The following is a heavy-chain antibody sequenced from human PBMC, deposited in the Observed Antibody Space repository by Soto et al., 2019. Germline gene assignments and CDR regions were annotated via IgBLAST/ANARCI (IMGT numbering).Heavy chain of an antibody. V-gene: IGHV5-51*01. Sequence: PGESLKISCKGSGYSFAGYWITWVRQMPGKGLEWMGIIYPGDSDTRYSPSFQGQVTISADKSISTAYLQWSSLKASDTAMYYCARGLAAAGTHYYYYGMDVWGQGTTVTVSS. CDR2: IYPGDSDT. CDR3: ARGLAAAGTHYYYYGMDV. CDR1: GYSFAGYW. J-gene: IGHJ6*02. D-gene: IGHD6-13*01.